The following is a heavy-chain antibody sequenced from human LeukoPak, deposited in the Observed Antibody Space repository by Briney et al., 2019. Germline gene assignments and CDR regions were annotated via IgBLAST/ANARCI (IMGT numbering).Heavy chain of an antibody. Sequence: ASVKVSCKASGYTFTGYYMHWVRQAPGQGLEWVGWNNPNSGGTNYAQKFQGRVTMTRDTSISTAYMELSRLLSGDTAVYYCARGKTMVYCGGDCYRFDNWGQGTLVTVSS. CDR2: NNPNSGGT. CDR1: GYTFTGYY. CDR3: ARGKTMVYCGGDCYRFDN. V-gene: IGHV1-2*02. J-gene: IGHJ4*02. D-gene: IGHD2-21*02.